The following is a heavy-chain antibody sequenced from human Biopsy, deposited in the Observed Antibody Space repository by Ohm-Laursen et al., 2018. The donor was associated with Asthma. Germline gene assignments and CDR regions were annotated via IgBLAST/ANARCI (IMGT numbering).Heavy chain of an antibody. CDR1: GFSFSNFA. V-gene: IGHV3-30*01. J-gene: IGHJ3*02. CDR3: VRDGTDDAFDI. Sequence: SLRLSCAGPGFSFSNFAIHWVRQAPGKGLEWVGVISKDASTQDYADSVKGRFTMARDNSKNTLDLQMNSLREEDTAVYYCVRDGTDDAFDIWGQGTVVSVSS. D-gene: IGHD1-1*01. CDR2: ISKDASTQ.